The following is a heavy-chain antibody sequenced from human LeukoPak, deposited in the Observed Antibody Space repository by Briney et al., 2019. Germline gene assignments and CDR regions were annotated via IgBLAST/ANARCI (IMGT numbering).Heavy chain of an antibody. J-gene: IGHJ4*02. CDR1: GFTFSSYG. CDR3: ARAYSSSWEGSFDY. Sequence: GSLRLSCAASGFTFSSYGMHWVRQAPGKGLEWVTVIWYDGSNKYYADSVKGRFTISRDNSKNTLYLQMNSLRAEDTAVYYCARAYSSSWEGSFDYWGQGTLVTVSS. D-gene: IGHD6-13*01. CDR2: IWYDGSNK. V-gene: IGHV3-33*01.